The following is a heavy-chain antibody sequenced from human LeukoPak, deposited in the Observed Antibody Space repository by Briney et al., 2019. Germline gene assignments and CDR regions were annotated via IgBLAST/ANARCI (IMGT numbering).Heavy chain of an antibody. CDR2: ISASGRSI. J-gene: IGHJ4*01. CDR1: GFTFSSNY. D-gene: IGHD3-10*02. V-gene: IGHV3-21*01. Sequence: GGSLRLSCAASGFTFSSNYMNWGRQAPGKGLEWVSSISASGRSIYYADSVKGRFTTSRDNAKNSLYLQMNSLRAEDTAVYYCATMSGFGYWGQGTLVTVSS. CDR3: ATMSGFGY.